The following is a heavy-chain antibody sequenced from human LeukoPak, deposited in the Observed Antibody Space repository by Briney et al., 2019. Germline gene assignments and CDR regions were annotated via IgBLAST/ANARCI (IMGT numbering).Heavy chain of an antibody. J-gene: IGHJ4*02. Sequence: SETLSLTXTVSGGSISSYYWSWIRQPPGKGLEWIGYIYYSGSTNYNPSLKSRVTISVDTSKNQFSLKLSSVTAADTAVYYCATTREDDYFEYWGQGTLVTVSS. V-gene: IGHV4-59*01. D-gene: IGHD2-15*01. CDR3: ATTREDDYFEY. CDR1: GGSISSYY. CDR2: IYYSGST.